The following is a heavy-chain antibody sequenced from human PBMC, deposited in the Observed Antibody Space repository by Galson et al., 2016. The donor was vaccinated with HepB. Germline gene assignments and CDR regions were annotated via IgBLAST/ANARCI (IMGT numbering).Heavy chain of an antibody. CDR3: ARDPRKIRYQLLEIYYYYYAMDV. CDR1: GYTFTTYG. Sequence: SVKVSCKASGYTFTTYGISWVRQAPGQGLEWMGWISAYNGNTNYAQKPQGRVTMTTDTSTSTAYMELRSLRSDDTAVYYCARDPRKIRYQLLEIYYYYYAMDVGGQGTMVTVS. D-gene: IGHD2-2*01. J-gene: IGHJ6*02. V-gene: IGHV1-18*01. CDR2: ISAYNGNT.